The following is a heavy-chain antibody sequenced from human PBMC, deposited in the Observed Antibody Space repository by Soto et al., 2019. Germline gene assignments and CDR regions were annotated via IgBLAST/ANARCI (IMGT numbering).Heavy chain of an antibody. CDR3: ARTLYDFWSGYTGPIDY. J-gene: IGHJ4*02. Sequence: PSETLSLTCTVSGGSISSGGYYWSWIRQHPGKGLEWIGYIYYSGSTYYNPSLKSRVTISVDTSKNQFSLKLSSVTAADTSVFYCARTLYDFWSGYTGPIDYWGQGTLVTVAS. CDR1: GGSISSGGYY. CDR2: IYYSGST. D-gene: IGHD3-3*01. V-gene: IGHV4-31*03.